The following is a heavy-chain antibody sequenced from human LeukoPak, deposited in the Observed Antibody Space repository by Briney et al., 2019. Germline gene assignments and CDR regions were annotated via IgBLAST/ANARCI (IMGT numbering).Heavy chain of an antibody. Sequence: GGSLRLSCAASGFTFSSYAMHWVRQAPGKGLEWVANIRQDGNKEYYVDSVKGRFTISRDNAKNSLYLQMNSLRVEDTAVYYCASDPPWENDAFDIWGQGTMVTVSS. D-gene: IGHD1-26*01. CDR3: ASDPPWENDAFDI. CDR2: IRQDGNKE. J-gene: IGHJ3*02. CDR1: GFTFSSYA. V-gene: IGHV3-7*01.